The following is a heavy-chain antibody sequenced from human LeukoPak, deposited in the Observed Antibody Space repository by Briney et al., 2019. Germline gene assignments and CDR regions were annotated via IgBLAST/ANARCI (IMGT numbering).Heavy chain of an antibody. Sequence: PGGSLRLSCTASDFTFSSYDMTWVRQTPGRGLEWVSSISRNGGSTYADSVKGRFTISRDNPKNTLYLQMNSLRAEDAAVYYCAKDSGTCCWYFDLWGRGTLVTVSS. CDR3: AKDSGTCCWYFDL. D-gene: IGHD1-26*01. CDR2: ISRNGGST. V-gene: IGHV3-23*01. CDR1: DFTFSSYD. J-gene: IGHJ2*01.